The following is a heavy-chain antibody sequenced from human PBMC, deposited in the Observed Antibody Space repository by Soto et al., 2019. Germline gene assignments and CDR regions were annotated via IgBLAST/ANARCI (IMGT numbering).Heavy chain of an antibody. V-gene: IGHV3-30*18. CDR3: AKDHYYDSSGYYYFAY. D-gene: IGHD3-22*01. J-gene: IGHJ4*02. Sequence: PGGSLRLSCAASGFTFSSYGMHRVRQAPGKGLEWVAVISYDGSNKYYADSVKGQFTISRDNSKNTLYLQMNSLRAGDTAVYYCAKDHYYDSSGYYYFAYWGQATLVTVPS. CDR2: ISYDGSNK. CDR1: GFTFSSYG.